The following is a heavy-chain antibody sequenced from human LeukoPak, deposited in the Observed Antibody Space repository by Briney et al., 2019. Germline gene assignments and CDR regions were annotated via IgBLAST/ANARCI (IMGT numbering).Heavy chain of an antibody. J-gene: IGHJ4*02. D-gene: IGHD2-2*02. CDR3: AGYTAGSMRDY. CDR2: INHSGST. CDR1: GGSFSGYY. V-gene: IGHV4-34*01. Sequence: SETLSLTCAVYGGSFSGYYWSWIRQPPGKGLEWIGEINHSGSTNYNPSLKSRVTISVDTSKNQFSLELSSVTAADTAVYYCAGYTAGSMRDYWGQGTLVTVSS.